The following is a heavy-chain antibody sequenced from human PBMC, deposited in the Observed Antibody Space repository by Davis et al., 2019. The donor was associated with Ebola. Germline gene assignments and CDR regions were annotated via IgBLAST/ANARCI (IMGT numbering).Heavy chain of an antibody. V-gene: IGHV3-74*01. D-gene: IGHD3-3*01. J-gene: IGHJ4*02. Sequence: GALRLSCAASGFSFSTYAMHWVRQAPGKGLVWVSRINSDWSSTSYADSVKGRFTISRDNAKNTLYLQMNSLRAEDTAVYYCARDYDFWSGYLGGIDYWGQGTLVTVSS. CDR2: INSDWSST. CDR3: ARDYDFWSGYLGGIDY. CDR1: GFSFSTYA.